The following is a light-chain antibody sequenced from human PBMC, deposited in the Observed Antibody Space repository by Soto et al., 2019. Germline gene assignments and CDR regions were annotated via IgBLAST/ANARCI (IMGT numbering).Light chain of an antibody. CDR1: SSDVESYKL. CDR3: CSYAGSTTFYV. CDR2: EGN. J-gene: IGLJ1*01. Sequence: QSVLTQPASVSESPLQSITISCTGTSSDVESYKLVSWYQQHPDKAPKLIIYEGNKRPSGVSNRFSGSKSGNTASLTISGLQAEDDADYYCCSYAGSTTFYVFGTGTKVTVL. V-gene: IGLV2-23*01.